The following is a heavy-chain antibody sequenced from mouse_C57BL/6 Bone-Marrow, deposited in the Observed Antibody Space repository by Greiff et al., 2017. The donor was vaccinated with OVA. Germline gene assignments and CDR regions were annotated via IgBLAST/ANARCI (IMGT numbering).Heavy chain of an antibody. D-gene: IGHD1-1*01. CDR1: GYSITRGYY. CDR2: ISYDGSN. Sequence: EVTLQESGPGLVKPSQSLSLTCSVTGYSITRGYYWNWIRQFPGNKLEWMGYISYDGSNNYNPSLKNRISITRDTSKNQFFLKLNSVTTEDTATYYCARGTTVGYFDVWGTGTTVTVSS. J-gene: IGHJ1*03. CDR3: ARGTTVGYFDV. V-gene: IGHV3-6*01.